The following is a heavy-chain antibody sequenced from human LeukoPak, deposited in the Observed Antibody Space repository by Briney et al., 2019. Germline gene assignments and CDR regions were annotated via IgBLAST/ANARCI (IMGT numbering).Heavy chain of an antibody. V-gene: IGHV3-30*18. CDR2: ISDDGNNK. CDR1: GFTFTNFA. Sequence: GGSLRLSCAASGFTFTNFAMHWVRQAPGKGLEWVTVISDDGNNKYFADSVKGRFTISRDKSKNTLYLQMNSLRAEDTAVYYCAKGGPHYGSGSYYAFDYWGQGTPVTVSS. J-gene: IGHJ4*02. CDR3: AKGGPHYGSGSYYAFDY. D-gene: IGHD3-10*01.